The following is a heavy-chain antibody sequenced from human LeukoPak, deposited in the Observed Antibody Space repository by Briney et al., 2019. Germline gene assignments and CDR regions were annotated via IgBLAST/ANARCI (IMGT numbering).Heavy chain of an antibody. V-gene: IGHV1-2*02. Sequence: ASVKVSCKASGYTVTGYYMHWVRQAPGQGLEWMGWINPNSGGTNYAQKFQGRCTMTRDTSISTAYMELSRLRSDDTAVYYCASLYYYDSSAGDYYYYGMDVWGQGTTVTVSS. CDR3: ASLYYYDSSAGDYYYYGMDV. D-gene: IGHD3-22*01. CDR2: INPNSGGT. CDR1: GYTVTGYY. J-gene: IGHJ6*02.